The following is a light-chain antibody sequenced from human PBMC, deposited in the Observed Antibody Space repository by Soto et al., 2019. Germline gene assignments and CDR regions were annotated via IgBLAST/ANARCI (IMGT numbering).Light chain of an antibody. J-gene: IGLJ1*01. Sequence: QSVLTQPASVSGSPGQSITISCTGTSRDVGGYNYVSWYQQHPGKVPKLMIYEVSHRPSGVSNRFSGSKSGNTASLNISGLQAEDEADYYCSSYTRSSTHVFGTGTKVTVL. V-gene: IGLV2-14*01. CDR1: SRDVGGYNY. CDR2: EVS. CDR3: SSYTRSSTHV.